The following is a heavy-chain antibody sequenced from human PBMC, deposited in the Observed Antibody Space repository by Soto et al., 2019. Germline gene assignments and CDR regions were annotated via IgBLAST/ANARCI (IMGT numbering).Heavy chain of an antibody. CDR3: AASIFYYGMDV. V-gene: IGHV5-51*01. CDR1: GYTFTNYW. CDR2: IYPGDSDT. J-gene: IGHJ6*02. Sequence: GESLKISCKGSGYTFTNYWIGWVRQMPGKGLEWMGIIYPGDSDTKYNPSFQGQVTISADKSITATYLQWSSLKASDTAIYYCAASIFYYGMDVWGQGTTVTVSS.